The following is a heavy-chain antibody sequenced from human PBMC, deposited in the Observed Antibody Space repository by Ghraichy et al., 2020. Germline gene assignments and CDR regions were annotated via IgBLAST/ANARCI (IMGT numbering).Heavy chain of an antibody. CDR1: GFTFSSYA. CDR2: ITGSGGTT. CDR3: VNDVTNSGWPY. V-gene: IGHV3-23*01. D-gene: IGHD6-19*01. J-gene: IGHJ4*02. Sequence: GGSLRLSCAASGFTFSSYAMSWVRQAPGKGLEWVSAITGSGGTTYYADSVKGRFTISRDNSKNTLYLQMNSLRAEDTAVYYCVNDVTNSGWPYWGQGTLVTVSS.